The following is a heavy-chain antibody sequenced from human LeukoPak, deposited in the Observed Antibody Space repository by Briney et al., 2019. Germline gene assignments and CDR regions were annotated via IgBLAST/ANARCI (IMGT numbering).Heavy chain of an antibody. CDR2: INPNSGGT. CDR1: GYTXTGYY. V-gene: IGHV1-2*02. CDR3: VRDDVSP. J-gene: IGHJ5*02. Sequence: ASVKVSCKTSGYTXTGYYIHWVRQAPGQGLEWMGWINPNSGGTNYAQNFQGRVTMTRDTSISTAHMELSRLRSDDTAVYYCVRDDVSPWGQGTLVTVSS.